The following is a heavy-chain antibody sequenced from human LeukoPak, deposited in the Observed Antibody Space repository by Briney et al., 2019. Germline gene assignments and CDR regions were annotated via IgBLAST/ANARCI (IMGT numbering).Heavy chain of an antibody. CDR3: AREDRTTVTNPVDY. Sequence: GGSLRLSCAASGFTFSSFWMHWVRQAPGKGLVWASRINSDGSSTSYADSVKGRFTISRDNAKNTLYLQMNSLRDEDTAVYYCAREDRTTVTNPVDYWGQGTLVTVSS. J-gene: IGHJ4*02. CDR1: GFTFSSFW. CDR2: INSDGSST. D-gene: IGHD4-17*01. V-gene: IGHV3-74*01.